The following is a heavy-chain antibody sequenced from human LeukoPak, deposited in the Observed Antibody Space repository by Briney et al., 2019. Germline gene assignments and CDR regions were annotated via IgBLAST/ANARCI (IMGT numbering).Heavy chain of an antibody. Sequence: PGGSLRLSCAASGFTFNGYAMSWVRQAPGKGLEWVSAISPTGAGTYYADSVKGLFTISRDNSKNTLYLQMNSLGAEDTAVYYCAKYTERAFDIWGQGTMVTVSS. D-gene: IGHD2-2*02. J-gene: IGHJ3*02. V-gene: IGHV3-23*01. CDR3: AKYTERAFDI. CDR2: ISPTGAGT. CDR1: GFTFNGYA.